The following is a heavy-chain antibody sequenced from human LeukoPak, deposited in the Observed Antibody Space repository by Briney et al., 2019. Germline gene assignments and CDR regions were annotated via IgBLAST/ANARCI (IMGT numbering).Heavy chain of an antibody. Sequence: PSETLSLTCTVSGCSISSGGYYWSWIRQHPGKGLEWIGYIYYSGSTYYNPSLKSRVTISVDTSKNQFSLKLSSVTAADTAVYYCAREGIEAFDYWGQGTLVTVSS. CDR2: IYYSGST. D-gene: IGHD2-21*01. V-gene: IGHV4-31*03. CDR1: GCSISSGGYY. CDR3: AREGIEAFDY. J-gene: IGHJ4*02.